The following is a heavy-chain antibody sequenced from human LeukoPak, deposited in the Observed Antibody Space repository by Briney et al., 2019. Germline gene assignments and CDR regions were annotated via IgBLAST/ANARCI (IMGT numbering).Heavy chain of an antibody. CDR1: GYTFTGYY. CDR3: ARDRVLDDYSNIGEIDY. D-gene: IGHD4-11*01. V-gene: IGHV1-2*02. Sequence: GASVKVSCKASGYTFTGYYMHWVRQAPGQGLEWMGWINPNSGGTNYAQKFQGRVTMTRDTSISTAYMELSRLRSDDTAVYYCARDRVLDDYSNIGEIDYWGQGTLVTVSS. CDR2: INPNSGGT. J-gene: IGHJ4*02.